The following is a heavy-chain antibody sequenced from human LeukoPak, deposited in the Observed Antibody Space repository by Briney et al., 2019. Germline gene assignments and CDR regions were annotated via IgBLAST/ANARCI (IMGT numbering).Heavy chain of an antibody. CDR2: ISWNSGSI. V-gene: IGHV3-9*01. J-gene: IGHJ4*02. CDR1: GFTFDDYA. D-gene: IGHD2-15*01. Sequence: GGSLRLSCAASGFTFDDYAMHWVRQAPGKGLEWVSGISWNSGSIGYADSVKGRFTISRDNAKNSLYLQMNSLRAEDTALYYCAKDALYCSGGSCYPQLYYFDYWGQGTLVTVSS. CDR3: AKDALYCSGGSCYPQLYYFDY.